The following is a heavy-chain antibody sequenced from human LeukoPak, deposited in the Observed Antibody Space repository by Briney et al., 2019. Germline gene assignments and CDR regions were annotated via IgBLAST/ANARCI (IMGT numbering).Heavy chain of an antibody. CDR1: GFTFSSYS. CDR3: AKDLQQLVLGAFDI. D-gene: IGHD6-13*01. V-gene: IGHV3-21*04. Sequence: GGSLRLSCAASGFTFSSYSMNWVRQAPGKGLEWVSSISSSSSCIYYADSVKGRFTISRDNAKNSLYLQMNSLRAEDTAVYYCAKDLQQLVLGAFDIWGQGTMVTVSS. CDR2: ISSSSSCI. J-gene: IGHJ3*02.